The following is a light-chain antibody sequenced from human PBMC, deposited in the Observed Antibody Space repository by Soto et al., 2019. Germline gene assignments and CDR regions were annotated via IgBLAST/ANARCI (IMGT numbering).Light chain of an antibody. CDR1: QSVDST. Sequence: EIVMTQSPATLSVSPGERVTLSCRASQSVDSTLAWYQQKPGQAPRLLIYSTSTRATGVPARFSGSGFGTEFTLTITSLQSEDLAVYYCQQYYNWPPEIYTFGQGTKLEIK. J-gene: IGKJ2*01. CDR3: QQYYNWPPEIYT. CDR2: STS. V-gene: IGKV3-15*01.